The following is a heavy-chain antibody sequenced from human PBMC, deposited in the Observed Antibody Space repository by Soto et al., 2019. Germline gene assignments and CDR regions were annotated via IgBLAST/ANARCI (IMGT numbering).Heavy chain of an antibody. CDR3: ARTYHATGTTFDY. CDR2: ISWDDDK. J-gene: IGHJ4*02. Sequence: QITLKESGPPLVKPTQTLTLTCTVSEFSLSSSGVGVGWIRQPPGKALEWLALISWDDDKRYSPSLTSRLTITNDTPNNQGVLTMTDMDPGDTGTYYCARTYHATGTTFDYWGQGTLVTVSS. V-gene: IGHV2-5*02. CDR1: EFSLSSSGVG. D-gene: IGHD1-1*01.